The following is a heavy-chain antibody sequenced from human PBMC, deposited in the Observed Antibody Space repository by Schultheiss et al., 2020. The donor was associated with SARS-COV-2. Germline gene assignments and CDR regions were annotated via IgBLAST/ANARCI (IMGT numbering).Heavy chain of an antibody. D-gene: IGHD6-13*01. CDR2: INPNSGGT. V-gene: IGHV1-2*02. Sequence: ASVKVSCKASGYTFTGYYMHWVRQAPGQGLEWMGWINPNSGGTNYAQKFQGRVTITADESTSTAYMELSSLRSEDTAVYYCAAIAAADSGEYYFDYWGQGTLVTVSS. J-gene: IGHJ4*02. CDR1: GYTFTGYY. CDR3: AAIAAADSGEYYFDY.